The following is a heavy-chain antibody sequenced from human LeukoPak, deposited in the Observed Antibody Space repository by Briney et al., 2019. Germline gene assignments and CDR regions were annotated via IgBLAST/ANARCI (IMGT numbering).Heavy chain of an antibody. D-gene: IGHD5-24*01. Sequence: GGSLRLSCAASGFTFSDHHMDWVRQAPGEGLEWVSSISGSGDDPSYADSVKGRFTISRDNSRNTLYLQMNSLRAEDTAVYYCAKQFVDIWGQGTLVTVSS. J-gene: IGHJ5*02. CDR1: GFTFSDHH. V-gene: IGHV3-23*01. CDR3: AKQFVDI. CDR2: ISGSGDDP.